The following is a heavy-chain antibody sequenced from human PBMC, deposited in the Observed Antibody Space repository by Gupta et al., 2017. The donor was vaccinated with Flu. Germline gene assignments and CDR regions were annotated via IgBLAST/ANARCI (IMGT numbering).Heavy chain of an antibody. D-gene: IGHD1-26*01. CDR1: GFTFSSYE. CDR2: ISSSGSTI. Sequence: EVQLVESGGGLVQPGGSLRLSCAASGFTFSSYEMNWVRQAPGKGLEWVSYISSSGSTIYYADSVKGRFTISRDNAKNSLYLQMNSLRAEDTAVYYCARWQLLYYYYYYGMDVWGQGTTVTVSS. V-gene: IGHV3-48*03. CDR3: ARWQLLYYYYYYGMDV. J-gene: IGHJ6*02.